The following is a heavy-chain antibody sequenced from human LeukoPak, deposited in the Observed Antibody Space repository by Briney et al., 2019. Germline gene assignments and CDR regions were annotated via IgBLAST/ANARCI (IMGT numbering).Heavy chain of an antibody. D-gene: IGHD2/OR15-2a*01. Sequence: ASVKVSCKASGYTFTSYGINWVRQAPGQGLEWMGWISAYNGNTNYAQKLQGRVTMTTDTSTSTAYMELRSLRCDDTAVYYCARGPFDGPHYAFDIWGQGTMVTVSS. V-gene: IGHV1-18*01. CDR3: ARGPFDGPHYAFDI. J-gene: IGHJ3*02. CDR2: ISAYNGNT. CDR1: GYTFTSYG.